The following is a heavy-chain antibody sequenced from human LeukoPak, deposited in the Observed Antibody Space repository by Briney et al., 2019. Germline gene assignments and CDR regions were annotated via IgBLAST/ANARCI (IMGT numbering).Heavy chain of an antibody. J-gene: IGHJ4*02. CDR2: IRSKAYGGTT. CDR3: TRDFRTYDYVWGSYRYMTGPDY. V-gene: IGHV3-49*03. D-gene: IGHD3-16*02. CDR1: GFTFGDYA. Sequence: GGSLRLSCTASGFTFGDYAMSWFRQAPGKGLEWAGFIRSKAYGGTTEYAASVKGRFTISRDDSKSIAYLQMNSLKTEDTAVYYCTRDFRTYDYVWGSYRYMTGPDYWGQGTLVTVSS.